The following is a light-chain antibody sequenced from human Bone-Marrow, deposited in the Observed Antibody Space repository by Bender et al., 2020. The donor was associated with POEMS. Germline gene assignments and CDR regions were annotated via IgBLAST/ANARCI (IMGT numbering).Light chain of an antibody. Sequence: QSTLTQPASVSGSPGQSITISCTGTSGDVGSYDLVSWYQQHPGKAPKLMIYEVFKRPSGVSNRFSGSKSGNTASLTISGLQAEDEADYYCQSYDIGLSGYVFGAATKVTVL. V-gene: IGLV2-23*02. CDR3: QSYDIGLSGYV. CDR2: EVF. CDR1: SGDVGSYDL. J-gene: IGLJ1*01.